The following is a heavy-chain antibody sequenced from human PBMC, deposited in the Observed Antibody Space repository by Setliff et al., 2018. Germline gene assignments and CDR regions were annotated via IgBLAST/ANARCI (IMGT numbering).Heavy chain of an antibody. D-gene: IGHD3-3*01. Sequence: SVKVSCKASGDTFSTYALSWVRQAPGQGLEWMGGIIPLLETAKYAQKFQGRFTISRDNAKNSLYLQMNSLRVEDTAVYYCARDVFDFRTGQAGPWGQGTLVTVSS. CDR1: GDTFSTYA. CDR3: ARDVFDFRTGQAGP. J-gene: IGHJ5*02. CDR2: IIPLLETA. V-gene: IGHV1-69*05.